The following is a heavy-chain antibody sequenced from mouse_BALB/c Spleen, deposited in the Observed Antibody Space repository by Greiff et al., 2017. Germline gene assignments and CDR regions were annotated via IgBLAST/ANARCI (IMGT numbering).Heavy chain of an antibody. V-gene: IGHV14-4*02. CDR2: IDPENGDT. CDR1: GFNIKDYY. CDR3: NCYYYGHYFDY. Sequence: EVQLVESGAELVRSGASVKLSCTASGFNIKDYYMHWVKQRPEQGLEWIGWIDPENGDTEYAPKFQGKATMTADTSSNTAYLQLSSLTSEDTAVYYCNCYYYGHYFDYWGQGTTLTVSS. D-gene: IGHD1-1*01. J-gene: IGHJ2*01.